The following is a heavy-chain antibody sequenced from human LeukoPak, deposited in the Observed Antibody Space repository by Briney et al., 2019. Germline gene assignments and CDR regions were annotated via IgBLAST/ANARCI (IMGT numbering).Heavy chain of an antibody. CDR1: GFTFSSYS. CDR2: ISSSSSYI. Sequence: PGGSLRLSCAASGFTFSSYSMNWVRQAPGKGLEWVSSISSSSSYIHYADSVKGRFTISRDNAKNSLYLQMNSLRAEDTAVYYCARDGYCSGGSCFNIWGQGTMATVSS. CDR3: ARDGYCSGGSCFNI. V-gene: IGHV3-21*01. J-gene: IGHJ3*02. D-gene: IGHD2-15*01.